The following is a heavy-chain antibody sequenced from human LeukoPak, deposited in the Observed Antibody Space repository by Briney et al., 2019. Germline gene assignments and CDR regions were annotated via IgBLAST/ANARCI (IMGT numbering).Heavy chain of an antibody. V-gene: IGHV3-23*01. J-gene: IGHJ4*02. CDR3: AKDHAPPNYYDSSGYYYFDY. D-gene: IGHD3-22*01. CDR2: ISGSGGST. Sequence: GGSLRLSCAASGFTFSSYGMSWVRQAPGKGLEWVSAISGSGGSTYYADSVKGRFTISRGNSKNTLCLQMNSLRAEDTAVYYCAKDHAPPNYYDSSGYYYFDYWGQGTLVTVSS. CDR1: GFTFSSYG.